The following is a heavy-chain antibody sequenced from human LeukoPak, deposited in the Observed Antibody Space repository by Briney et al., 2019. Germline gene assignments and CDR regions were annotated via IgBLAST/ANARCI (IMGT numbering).Heavy chain of an antibody. V-gene: IGHV4-61*02. D-gene: IGHD3-3*01. CDR2: IYTSGST. J-gene: IGHJ4*02. CDR3: ARLQDYDFWSGYYGPFDY. Sequence: SQTLSLTCTVSGGSISSGSYYWSWIRQPAGKGLEWIGRIYTSGSTNYNPSLKSRVTISVDTSKNQFSLKLSSVTAVDTAVYYCARLQDYDFWSGYYGPFDYWGQGTLVTVSS. CDR1: GGSISSGSYY.